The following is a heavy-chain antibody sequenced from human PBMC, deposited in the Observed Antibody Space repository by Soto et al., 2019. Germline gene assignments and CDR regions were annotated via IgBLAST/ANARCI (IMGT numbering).Heavy chain of an antibody. CDR3: AKENGYSSSWFEFDY. J-gene: IGHJ4*02. V-gene: IGHV3-23*01. Sequence: EVQLLESGGGLVQPGGSLRLSCAASGFTFSSYAMSWVRQAPGKGLEWVSAISGSGGSTYYADSVKGRFTISRDNLKNTLYLQMNSLSAEDTAVYYCAKENGYSSSWFEFDYWGQGTLVTVSS. CDR1: GFTFSSYA. CDR2: ISGSGGST. D-gene: IGHD6-13*01.